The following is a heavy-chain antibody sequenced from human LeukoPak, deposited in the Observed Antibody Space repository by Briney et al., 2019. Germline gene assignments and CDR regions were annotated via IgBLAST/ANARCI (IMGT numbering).Heavy chain of an antibody. Sequence: SETLSLTCAVYGGSFSGYYWSWIRQPPGKGLEWIGEINHSGSTNYNPSLKSRVTISVDPSQNQFSLKLNSVTAADTAMYYCARDGTYYDLLTGYFPNWFDPWGQGTLVTVSS. CDR3: ARDGTYYDLLTGYFPNWFDP. J-gene: IGHJ5*02. V-gene: IGHV4-34*01. CDR2: INHSGST. CDR1: GGSFSGYY. D-gene: IGHD3-9*01.